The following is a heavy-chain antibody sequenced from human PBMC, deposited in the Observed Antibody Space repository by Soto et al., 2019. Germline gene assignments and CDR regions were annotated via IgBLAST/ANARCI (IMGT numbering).Heavy chain of an antibody. J-gene: IGHJ4*02. CDR1: GYTFTNY. D-gene: IGHD1-26*01. CDR3: ARENWSYVD. V-gene: IGHV1-2*02. CDR2: MNPNDADT. Sequence: QAQLVQSGAEAKRPGTSVKVSCKVSGYTFTNYFHWIRQAPGQGLEWMGWMNPNDADTEYARKFQCRGTSTSDTSIPPAYMELSSPTSDVTAVYYCARENWSYVDWGPANVVTVPS.